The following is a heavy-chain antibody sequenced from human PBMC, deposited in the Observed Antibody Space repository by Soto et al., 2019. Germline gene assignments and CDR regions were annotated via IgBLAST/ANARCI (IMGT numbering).Heavy chain of an antibody. D-gene: IGHD2-8*01. Sequence: EVQLVESGGGLVKPGGSLRLSCAASGFPFSNTWMNWVRQAPGKGLEWVGRIKTETDGGTTDYAAPVKGRFTFSRDDSKNTLYLQMNTLKTEDTAVYYCTTGLVYGNDFFDYWGQGTLVTVSS. CDR1: GFPFSNTW. CDR3: TTGLVYGNDFFDY. CDR2: IKTETDGGTT. J-gene: IGHJ4*02. V-gene: IGHV3-15*07.